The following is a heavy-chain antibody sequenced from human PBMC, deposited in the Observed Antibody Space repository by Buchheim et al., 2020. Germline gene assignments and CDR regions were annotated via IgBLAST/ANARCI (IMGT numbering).Heavy chain of an antibody. J-gene: IGHJ4*02. D-gene: IGHD6-19*01. CDR2: VGSGHHT. CDR3: ARDFSGWSRDY. CDR1: GFSFSPFG. Sequence: DVHLVESGGGLVMPGESLRLSCMTSGFSFSPFGMTWVRQAPGKGLEWVATVGSGHHTFYADLVEGRFTVPRDNARSPVYFPLNRLRVEDTAVYFCARDFSGWSRDYWGQGTL. V-gene: IGHV3-21*01.